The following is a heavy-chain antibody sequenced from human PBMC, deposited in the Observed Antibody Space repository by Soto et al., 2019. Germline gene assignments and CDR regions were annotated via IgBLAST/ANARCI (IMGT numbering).Heavy chain of an antibody. J-gene: IGHJ3*02. Sequence: PGESLKISCKGSGYSFTSYWIGWVRQMPGKGLEWMGIIYPGDSDTRYSPSFQGQVTISADKSISTAYLQWSSLEASDTAMYYCARHGDIVVVPAGAFDIWDQGTMVTVSS. CDR2: IYPGDSDT. D-gene: IGHD2-2*01. CDR1: GYSFTSYW. V-gene: IGHV5-51*01. CDR3: ARHGDIVVVPAGAFDI.